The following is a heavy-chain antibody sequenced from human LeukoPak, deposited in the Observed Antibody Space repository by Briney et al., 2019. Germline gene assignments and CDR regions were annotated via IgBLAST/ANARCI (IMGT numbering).Heavy chain of an antibody. Sequence: ASVKVSCKASGYTFTGYYMHWVRQAPGQGLEWMGRINPNSGGTNYAQKFQGRVTMTRDTSISTAYMELSRLRSDDTAVYYCARDPSLLYGMDVWGQGTTVTVSS. CDR1: GYTFTGYY. V-gene: IGHV1-2*06. CDR2: INPNSGGT. CDR3: ARDPSLLYGMDV. J-gene: IGHJ6*02.